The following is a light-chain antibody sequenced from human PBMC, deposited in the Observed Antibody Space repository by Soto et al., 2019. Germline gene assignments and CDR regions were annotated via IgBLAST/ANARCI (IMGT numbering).Light chain of an antibody. CDR1: SSDVGGYKY. Sequence: QSALTQPASVSGSPGQSITISCSGPSSDVGGYKYVSWYQQHAGKAPKVMIYDVSQRPSGVSDRFSGSKSGNRASLTISGLQAEDEADYYCSSYTTSRTVIFGGGTKLTVL. J-gene: IGLJ2*01. CDR2: DVS. V-gene: IGLV2-14*01. CDR3: SSYTTSRTVI.